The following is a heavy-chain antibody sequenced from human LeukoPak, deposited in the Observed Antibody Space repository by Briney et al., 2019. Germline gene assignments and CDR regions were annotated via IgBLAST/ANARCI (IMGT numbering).Heavy chain of an antibody. CDR1: GGSISSYY. V-gene: IGHV4-4*07. J-gene: IGHJ1*01. CDR3: ARDWECYDSSGYSEYFQH. Sequence: SETLSLTCTVSGGSISSYYWSWIRQPAGKGLEWIGRIYTSGSTNYNPSLKSRVTMSVDTSKNQFSLKLSSVTAADTAVYYCARDWECYDSSGYSEYFQHWGQGTLVTVSS. CDR2: IYTSGST. D-gene: IGHD3-22*01.